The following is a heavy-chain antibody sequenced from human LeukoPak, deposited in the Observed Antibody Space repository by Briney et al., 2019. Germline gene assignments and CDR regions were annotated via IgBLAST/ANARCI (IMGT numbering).Heavy chain of an antibody. CDR3: ARAPRITMVRGVIYWFDP. J-gene: IGHJ5*02. CDR2: MNPNSGNT. V-gene: IGHV1-8*03. D-gene: IGHD3-10*01. Sequence: ASVKVSCKASGYTFTSYDINWVRQATGQGLEWMGWMNPNSGNTGYAQKFQGRVTITRNASISTAYMELSSLRSEDTAVYYCARAPRITMVRGVIYWFDPWGQGTLVTVSS. CDR1: GYTFTSYD.